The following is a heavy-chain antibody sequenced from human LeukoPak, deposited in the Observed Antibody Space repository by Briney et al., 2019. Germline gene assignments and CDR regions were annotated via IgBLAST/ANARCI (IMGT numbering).Heavy chain of an antibody. CDR3: ARGSTAWPDY. Sequence: GSLRLSCAASGFTFSSYAMSWVRQAPGKGLEWIGYIYYSGSTNYNPSLKSRVTISVDTSKNQFSLKLSSVTAADTAVYYCARGSTAWPDYWGQGTLVTVSS. CDR1: GFTFSSYA. V-gene: IGHV4-59*01. CDR2: IYYSGST. J-gene: IGHJ4*02. D-gene: IGHD2-21*02.